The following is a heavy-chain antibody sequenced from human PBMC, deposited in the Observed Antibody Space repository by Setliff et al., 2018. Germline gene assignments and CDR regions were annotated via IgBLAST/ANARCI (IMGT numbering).Heavy chain of an antibody. CDR2: NSA. CDR1: GGTFSSYG. J-gene: IGHJ4*02. Sequence: GASVKVSCKASGGTFSSYGITWVRQAPGQGLEWMGWNSAYAQKFQGRVTMTTDTPTSTAYMELRSLRTDDTAVYYCARGPPDFVVVPAAAKFDYWGPGTLVTVSS. D-gene: IGHD2-2*01. CDR3: ARGPPDFVVVPAAAKFDY. V-gene: IGHV1-18*01.